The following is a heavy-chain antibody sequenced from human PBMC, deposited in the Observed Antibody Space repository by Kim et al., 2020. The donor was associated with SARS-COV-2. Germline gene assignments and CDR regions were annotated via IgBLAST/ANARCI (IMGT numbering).Heavy chain of an antibody. D-gene: IGHD3-22*01. Sequence: SETLSLTCTVSGGSISSGGYYWSWIRQHPGKGLEWIGYIYYSGSTYYNPSLKSRVTISVDTSKNQFSLKLSSVTAADTAVYYCARDRRYYDSSGYYYYGMDVWGQGTTVTVSS. CDR3: ARDRRYYDSSGYYYYGMDV. J-gene: IGHJ6*02. V-gene: IGHV4-31*03. CDR1: GGSISSGGYY. CDR2: IYYSGST.